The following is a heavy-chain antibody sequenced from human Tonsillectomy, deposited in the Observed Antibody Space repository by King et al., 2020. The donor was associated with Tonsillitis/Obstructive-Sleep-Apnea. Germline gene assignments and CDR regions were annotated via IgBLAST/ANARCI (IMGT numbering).Heavy chain of an antibody. CDR2: IYLVDSVT. J-gene: IGHJ4*02. D-gene: IGHD5-12*01. V-gene: IGHV5-51*01. CDR3: ARHGDSWIPPDY. CDR1: GYSFTSYW. Sequence: VQLVESGAEVKKPGESLKISCKGSGYSFTSYWIGWVRQMPGKGLEWMGIIYLVDSVTRYSPSFQGQVTISAYKSIRTAFLQWSSLKASDPAIYYCARHGDSWIPPDYWGQGTLVTVAS.